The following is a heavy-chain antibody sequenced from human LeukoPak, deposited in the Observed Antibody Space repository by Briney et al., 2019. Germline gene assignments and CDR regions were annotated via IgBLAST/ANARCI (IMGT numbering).Heavy chain of an antibody. CDR1: GFIFSSYS. CDR2: ISSSSSYI. CDR3: ARGDYGDRYYYYYYGMDV. D-gene: IGHD4-17*01. Sequence: GGSLRLSCAASGFIFSSYSMNWVRQAPGKGLEWVSSISSSSSYIYYADSVKGRFTISRDNAKNSLYLQMNSLRAEDTAVYYCARGDYGDRYYYYYYGMDVWGQGTTVTVSS. J-gene: IGHJ6*02. V-gene: IGHV3-21*01.